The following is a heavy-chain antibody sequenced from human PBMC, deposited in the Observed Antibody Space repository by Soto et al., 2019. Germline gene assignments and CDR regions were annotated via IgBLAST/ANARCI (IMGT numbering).Heavy chain of an antibody. V-gene: IGHV3-53*01. Sequence: GGSLRLSCAASGFTVSSNYMSWVRQAPGKRLEWVSVIYSGGSTYYADSEKGRFTISRDNSKNTLYLQMNSLRAEDTAVYYCPRAGRGTTVAATEYFDCSGQGTLVTV. CDR1: GFTVSSNY. CDR3: PRAGRGTTVAATEYFDC. D-gene: IGHD6-19*01. J-gene: IGHJ4*02. CDR2: IYSGGST.